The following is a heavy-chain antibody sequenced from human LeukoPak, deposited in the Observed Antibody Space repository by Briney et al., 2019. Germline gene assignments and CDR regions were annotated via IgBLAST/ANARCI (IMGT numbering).Heavy chain of an antibody. J-gene: IGHJ3*02. CDR3: ARVEYSSPNDAFDI. D-gene: IGHD6-6*01. Sequence: SETLSLTCTVSGGSISSGGYYWSWIRQPPGKGLEWIGYIYHSGNTYYSPSLKSRVTISVDTSKNQFSLKLSSVTAADTAVYYCARVEYSSPNDAFDIWGQGTVVTVSS. CDR1: GGSISSGGYY. CDR2: IYHSGNT. V-gene: IGHV4-30-2*01.